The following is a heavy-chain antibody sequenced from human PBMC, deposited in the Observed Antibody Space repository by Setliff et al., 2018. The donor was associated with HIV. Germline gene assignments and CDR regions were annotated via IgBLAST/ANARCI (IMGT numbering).Heavy chain of an antibody. CDR3: AKQRYYDGNDGFDV. D-gene: IGHD3-3*01. V-gene: IGHV3-23*01. CDR2: ISGSGYP. CDR1: GFTFSTYA. J-gene: IGHJ3*01. Sequence: GGSLRLSCGASGFTFSTYAINWVRLAPGKGLEWVSSISGSGYPYYADSVKGRFTISRDNSKNTLFLQMDSLRAEDTALYYCAKQRYYDGNDGFDVWGQGTMVTVSS.